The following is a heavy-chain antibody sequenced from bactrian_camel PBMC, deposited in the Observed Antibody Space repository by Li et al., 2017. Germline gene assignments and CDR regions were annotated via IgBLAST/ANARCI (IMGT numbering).Heavy chain of an antibody. J-gene: IGHJ4*01. V-gene: IGHV3S31*01. CDR2: ISSAGEAI. CDR1: GFTFGPGA. CDR3: AADLGLIAPDMTSNWGYVQY. Sequence: VQLVESGGGLVRPGGSLTLSCAVSGFTFGPGAVSWLRQAPGKGLEWVSAISSAGEAIYHADSVKGRFTMSRDNAKNMLYLQMNNLKSEDTAMYFCAADLGLIAPDMTSNWGYVQYWGQGTQVTVS. D-gene: IGHD5*01.